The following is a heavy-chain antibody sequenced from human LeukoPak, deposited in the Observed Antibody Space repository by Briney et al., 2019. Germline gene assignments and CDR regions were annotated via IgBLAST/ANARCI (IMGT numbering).Heavy chain of an antibody. Sequence: PGRSLRLSCAASGFTLSSYGMHWVRQAPGKGLEWVAVISYAGSNKYYVDSVKGRFTISRDNSKNTLYLQMNSLRAEDTAVYYCAREVVVPAATYYYYGMDVWGQGTTVTVSS. V-gene: IGHV3-30*03. D-gene: IGHD2-2*01. CDR1: GFTLSSYG. CDR3: AREVVVPAATYYYYGMDV. J-gene: IGHJ6*02. CDR2: ISYAGSNK.